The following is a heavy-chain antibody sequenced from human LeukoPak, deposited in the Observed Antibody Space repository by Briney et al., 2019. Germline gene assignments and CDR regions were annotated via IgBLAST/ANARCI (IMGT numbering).Heavy chain of an antibody. J-gene: IGHJ5*02. CDR1: GVPITDYY. CDR3: ARELPSTGNWFDP. D-gene: IGHD1-14*01. Sequence: SETLSLTCNISGVPITDYYWSWIRLAPRRGLEWIGYMYYSGDSNSNPSLEGQVTMSADTSTNQFSLRLTSVTAADTAIYYCARELPSTGNWFDPWGQGVLVTVSS. CDR2: MYYSGDS. V-gene: IGHV4-59*01.